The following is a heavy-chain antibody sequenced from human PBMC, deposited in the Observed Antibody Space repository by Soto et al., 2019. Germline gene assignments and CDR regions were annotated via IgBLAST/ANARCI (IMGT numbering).Heavy chain of an antibody. D-gene: IGHD4-17*01. CDR3: ATNGDYYYYGMDV. CDR2: INAGNGKT. J-gene: IGHJ6*02. Sequence: QVQLVQSGAEVKKPGASVKVSCKASGYTFSNYATHWVLQAPGQRLEWMGWINAGNGKTKYSQNFQGRVTITRDTSASTAYMELSSLRSEDTAVYYCATNGDYYYYGMDVWGQGTTVTVSS. CDR1: GYTFSNYA. V-gene: IGHV1-3*01.